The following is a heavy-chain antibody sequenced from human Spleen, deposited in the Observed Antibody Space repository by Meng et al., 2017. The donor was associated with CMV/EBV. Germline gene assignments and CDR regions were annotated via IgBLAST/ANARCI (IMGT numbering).Heavy chain of an antibody. V-gene: IGHV3-30*04. CDR1: GLTCSNYA. J-gene: IGHJ4*02. Sequence: ASGLTCSNYAVHWVRQAPGKGLEWVAVISYDGSNNYYADSVRGRFTISRDVSKSTLYLQMNSLRVEDTAVYYCARGNGWNYAVEGYWGQGTLVTVSS. D-gene: IGHD1-7*01. CDR3: ARGNGWNYAVEGY. CDR2: ISYDGSNN.